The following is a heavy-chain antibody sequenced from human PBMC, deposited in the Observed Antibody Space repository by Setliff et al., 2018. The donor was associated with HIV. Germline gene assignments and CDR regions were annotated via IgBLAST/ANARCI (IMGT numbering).Heavy chain of an antibody. CDR1: GGTFSSYA. V-gene: IGHV1-69*13. CDR2: IIPIFGTA. J-gene: IGHJ6*02. CDR3: AQTIRGEYYCYYGMDV. Sequence: ASVKVSCKASGGTFSSYAISWVRQAPGQGLEWMGGIIPIFGTANYAQKFQGRVTITADESTSTAYMELSSLRSEDTAVYYCAQTIRGEYYCYYGMDVWGQGTTVTVSS. D-gene: IGHD3-10*01.